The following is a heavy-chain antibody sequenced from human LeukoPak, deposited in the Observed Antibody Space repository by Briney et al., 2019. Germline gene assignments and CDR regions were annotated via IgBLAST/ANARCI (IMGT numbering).Heavy chain of an antibody. V-gene: IGHV1-2*02. CDR2: INPNSGGT. CDR3: AREISDCSGGSCYIGEYYYHYGMGV. Sequence: ASVKVSCKASGYTFTGYYMHWVRQAPGQGLEWMGWINPNSGGTNYAQKFQGRVTMTRDTSISTAYMELSRLRSDDTAVYYCAREISDCSGGSCYIGEYYYHYGMGVWGQGTTVTVSS. CDR1: GYTFTGYY. J-gene: IGHJ6*02. D-gene: IGHD2-15*01.